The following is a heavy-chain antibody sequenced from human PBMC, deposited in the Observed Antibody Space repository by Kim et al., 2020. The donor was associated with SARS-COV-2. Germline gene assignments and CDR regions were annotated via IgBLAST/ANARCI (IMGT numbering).Heavy chain of an antibody. J-gene: IGHJ4*02. V-gene: IGHV3-64D*09. CDR3: VKDHLITMTPGYFDY. D-gene: IGHD3-22*01. Sequence: DSVKGRFTISRDNSKNTLYLQMSSLRAEDTAVYYCVKDHLITMTPGYFDYWGQGTLVTVSS.